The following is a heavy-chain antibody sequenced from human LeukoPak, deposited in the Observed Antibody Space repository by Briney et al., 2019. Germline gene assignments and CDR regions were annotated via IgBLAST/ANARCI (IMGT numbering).Heavy chain of an antibody. Sequence: GGSLRLSCAASGFTFSSYAMHWARQAPGKGLEWVAVISYDGSNKYYADSVKGRFTISRDNSKNTLYLQMNSLRAEDTAVYYCARVIAVAGLGIDYWGQGTLVTVSS. D-gene: IGHD6-19*01. CDR2: ISYDGSNK. CDR1: GFTFSSYA. J-gene: IGHJ4*02. V-gene: IGHV3-30-3*01. CDR3: ARVIAVAGLGIDY.